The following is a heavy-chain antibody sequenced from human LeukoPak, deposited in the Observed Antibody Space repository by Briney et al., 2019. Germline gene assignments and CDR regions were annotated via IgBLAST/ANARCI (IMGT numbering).Heavy chain of an antibody. J-gene: IGHJ4*02. V-gene: IGHV3-21*04. D-gene: IGHD3-22*01. Sequence: PGGSLRLSCAASGFTFSSYSMNWVRQAPGKGLEWVSSISSSSSYIYYADSVKGRFTISRDNAKNSLYLQMNGLRAEDTAVYYCARDTYYYDSSGYSFDYWGQGTLVTVSS. CDR2: ISSSSSYI. CDR1: GFTFSSYS. CDR3: ARDTYYYDSSGYSFDY.